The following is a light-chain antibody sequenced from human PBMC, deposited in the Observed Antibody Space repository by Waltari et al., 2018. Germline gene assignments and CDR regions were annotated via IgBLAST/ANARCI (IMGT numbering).Light chain of an antibody. CDR1: HSTSTV. J-gene: IGKJ5*01. Sequence: DIQMTQSPSSLSASIGDRVTIPCRASHSTSTVLNRYQQKPGRAPNLLIYAGSSFRSAVPSRCSGSGSGTDFTLTISSLQPDDFATYHRQQSYTFFTFGPGTRLDIK. V-gene: IGKV1-39*01. CDR2: AGS. CDR3: QQSYTFFT.